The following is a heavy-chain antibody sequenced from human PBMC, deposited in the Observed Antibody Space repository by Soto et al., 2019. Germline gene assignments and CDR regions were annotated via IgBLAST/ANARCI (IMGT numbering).Heavy chain of an antibody. D-gene: IGHD4-4*01. Sequence: SVKVSCKASGGTFSSYAISWVRQAPGQGLEWMGGIIPIFGTANYAQKFQGRVTITADESTSTAYMELSSLRSEDTAVYYCARDHYTVLNYYYGMDVWGQGTTVTVSS. CDR3: ARDHYTVLNYYYGMDV. CDR1: GGTFSSYA. V-gene: IGHV1-69*13. CDR2: IIPIFGTA. J-gene: IGHJ6*02.